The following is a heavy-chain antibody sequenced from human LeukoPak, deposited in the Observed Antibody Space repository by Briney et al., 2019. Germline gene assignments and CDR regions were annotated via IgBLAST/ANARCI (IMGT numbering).Heavy chain of an antibody. V-gene: IGHV3-48*03. CDR3: ARDQVVVPAARFYYYGMDV. J-gene: IGHJ6*02. Sequence: PGGSLRLPCAASGFTFSSYEMNWVRQAPGKGLEWVSYISSSGSTIYYADSVKGRFTISRDNAKNSLYLQMNSLRAEDTAVYYCARDQVVVPAARFYYYGMDVWGQGTTVTVSS. CDR1: GFTFSSYE. CDR2: ISSSGSTI. D-gene: IGHD2-2*01.